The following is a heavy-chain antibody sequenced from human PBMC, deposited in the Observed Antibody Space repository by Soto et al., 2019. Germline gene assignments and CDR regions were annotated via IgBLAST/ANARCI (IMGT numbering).Heavy chain of an antibody. J-gene: IGHJ6*03. V-gene: IGHV4-34*01. CDR3: ARGDSLSYDFWSAYYARKDAYCXDV. D-gene: IGHD3-3*01. Sequence: SETLSLTCAVYGGSLSDNYWNWIRQPPGKGLEWIGEINHSGNTNYNPSLKSRVSMSVDTSKNQVSLKLRSVTAADTAVYYCARGDSLSYDFWSAYYARKDAYCXDVWGKGTTVTVSS. CDR2: INHSGNT. CDR1: GGSLSDNY.